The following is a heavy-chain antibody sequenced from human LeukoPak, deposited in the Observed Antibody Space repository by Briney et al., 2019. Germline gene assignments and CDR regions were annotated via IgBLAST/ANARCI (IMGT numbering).Heavy chain of an antibody. J-gene: IGHJ6*03. Sequence: GASVKVSCKASVGTFSSYAISWVRQAPGQGLEWMGRIIPIFGTANYAQKFQGRVTITADKSTSTAYMELSSLRSEDTAVYYCASPVVVAATPGNYYYMDVWGKGTTVTVSS. CDR3: ASPVVVAATPGNYYYMDV. V-gene: IGHV1-69*06. CDR2: IIPIFGTA. D-gene: IGHD2-15*01. CDR1: VGTFSSYA.